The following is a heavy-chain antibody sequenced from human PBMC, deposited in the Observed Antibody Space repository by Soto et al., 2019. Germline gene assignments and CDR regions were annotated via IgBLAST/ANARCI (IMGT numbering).Heavy chain of an antibody. Sequence: ASVKVSFKASGYTFTSNYMHWVRQAPGQGLEWMGIINPSGGSTTYAQKFQGRVTMTRDTSTSTVYMELSSLRSEDTAVYYCARSAVVDPSGYFDYWGQGIMVTVSS. J-gene: IGHJ4*02. CDR2: INPSGGST. CDR1: GYTFTSNY. V-gene: IGHV1-46*03. CDR3: ARSAVVDPSGYFDY.